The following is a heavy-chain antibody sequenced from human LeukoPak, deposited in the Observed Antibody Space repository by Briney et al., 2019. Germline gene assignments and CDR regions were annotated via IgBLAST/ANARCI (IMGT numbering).Heavy chain of an antibody. D-gene: IGHD3-10*01. CDR1: GFTFGSYA. J-gene: IGHJ4*02. V-gene: IGHV3-23*01. Sequence: GGSLRLSCAASGFTFGSYAMSWVRQAPGKGLEWVSSVRGGGDNIQYAVSVKGRFTIPRDNSNKTLHLQMNNLRVDDTAVYYCAKEFFGSGNSFNGVFDSWGQGALVTVSS. CDR3: AKEFFGSGNSFNGVFDS. CDR2: VRGGGDNI.